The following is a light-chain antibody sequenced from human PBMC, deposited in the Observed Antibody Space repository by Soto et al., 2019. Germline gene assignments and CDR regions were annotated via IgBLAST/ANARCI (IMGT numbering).Light chain of an antibody. CDR2: DAS. V-gene: IGKV1-5*01. CDR3: QQHNDYSAVT. Sequence: IQMTQSPSTLSASVGDRVTMTCRASQNIGSSLAWYQHRPGKAPKLLIFDASTLQTGVPSRFSGSGFGTEFTLTITGLQPDDFATYYCQQHNDYSAVTFGQGTKLEIK. J-gene: IGKJ2*01. CDR1: QNIGSS.